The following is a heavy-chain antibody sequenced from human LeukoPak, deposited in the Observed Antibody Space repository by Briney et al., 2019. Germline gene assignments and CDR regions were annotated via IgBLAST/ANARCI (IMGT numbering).Heavy chain of an antibody. CDR3: ARDSQIRPTYYGGNSGFDY. D-gene: IGHD4-17*01. Sequence: GGSLRLSCAASGFTFSSYSMNWVRQAPGKGLEWVSSISSSSSYIYYAGSVKGRFTISRDNAKNSLYLQMNSLRAEDTAVYYCARDSQIRPTYYGGNSGFDYWAREPWSPSPQ. V-gene: IGHV3-21*01. CDR2: ISSSSSYI. J-gene: IGHJ4*02. CDR1: GFTFSSYS.